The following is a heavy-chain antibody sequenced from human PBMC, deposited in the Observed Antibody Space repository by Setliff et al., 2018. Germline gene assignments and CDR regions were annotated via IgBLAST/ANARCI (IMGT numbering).Heavy chain of an antibody. CDR2: IHTGST. CDR1: GGSISSDI. V-gene: IGHV4-4*08. Sequence: SETLSLTCTVSGGSISSDIWSWIRQPPGKGLEWIGQIHTGSTNYNPSLRSRVTISVDMSKNQFSLKLNSVTATDTAVYYCARGINTVSWTPKYWGQGTLVTVSS. CDR3: ARGINTVSWTPKY. J-gene: IGHJ4*02. D-gene: IGHD2-2*02.